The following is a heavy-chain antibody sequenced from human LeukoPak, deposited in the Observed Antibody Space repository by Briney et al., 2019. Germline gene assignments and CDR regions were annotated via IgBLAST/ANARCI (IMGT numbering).Heavy chain of an antibody. CDR2: ISSSSIYI. D-gene: IGHD3-10*01. Sequence: GGSLRLSCAASGFTFSSYSMNWVRQAPGKGLEWVSSISSSSIYIYYADSVKGRFTISRDNAKNSLYLQMNSLRAEDTAVYYCARDPTTYGSGSYYYYFDYWGQGTLVTVSS. CDR1: GFTFSSYS. J-gene: IGHJ4*02. V-gene: IGHV3-21*01. CDR3: ARDPTTYGSGSYYYYFDY.